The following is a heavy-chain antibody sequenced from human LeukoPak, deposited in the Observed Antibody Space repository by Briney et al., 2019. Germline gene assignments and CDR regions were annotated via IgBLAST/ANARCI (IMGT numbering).Heavy chain of an antibody. Sequence: PGGSLRLSCAASGFTFSDYYMSWIRQAPGKGLEWVPYISSSGSTIYYADSVKGRFTISRDNAKNTLYLQMNSLRAEDTAVYYCARERKYDSNFDYWGQGTLVTVSS. V-gene: IGHV3-11*04. J-gene: IGHJ4*02. CDR3: ARERKYDSNFDY. CDR2: ISSSGSTI. CDR1: GFTFSDYY. D-gene: IGHD1-1*01.